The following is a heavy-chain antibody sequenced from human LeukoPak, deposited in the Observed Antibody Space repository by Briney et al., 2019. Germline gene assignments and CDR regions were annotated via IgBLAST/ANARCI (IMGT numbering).Heavy chain of an antibody. CDR1: GYTFTSYT. Sequence: GSLKVSCKPSGYTFTSYTINCVRDTPGQGGERMGWMNPKIGDTTYAHTFQGRVTMTRNTSIRTAYMELSSLRSEDTAVYYCARAVQCSGGSCYSGLIADFGTHHPADYWGQGTLVTVSS. D-gene: IGHD2-15*01. CDR3: ARAVQCSGGSCYSGLIADFGTHHPADY. V-gene: IGHV1-8*01. J-gene: IGHJ4*02. CDR2: MNPKIGDT.